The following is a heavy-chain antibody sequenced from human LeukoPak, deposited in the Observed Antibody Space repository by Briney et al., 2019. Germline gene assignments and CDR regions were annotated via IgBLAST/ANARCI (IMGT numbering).Heavy chain of an antibody. Sequence: GESLKISCQGSGYRFTTYWIGWVRQMPGKGLEWMGIFYPVDSETRYSPSFQGQGTISADKSISTAYLQWSSLKASDTAMYYCVTTLYSGIYGDAFDIWGQGTMVTVSS. CDR1: GYRFTTYW. D-gene: IGHD1-26*01. V-gene: IGHV5-51*01. CDR2: FYPVDSET. CDR3: VTTLYSGIYGDAFDI. J-gene: IGHJ3*02.